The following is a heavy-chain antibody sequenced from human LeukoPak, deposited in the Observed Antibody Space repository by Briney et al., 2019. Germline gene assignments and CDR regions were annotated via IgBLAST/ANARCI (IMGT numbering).Heavy chain of an antibody. Sequence: SETLSLTCTVSGGSISNYFWSWIRQPAGKGLEWIGRLYTSGDTNYNPSLKSRVTMSADTSKNKFSLKLSSVTAADTAVYYCARGPYCRRGTCSLDYWGQGTLVTVSS. J-gene: IGHJ4*02. CDR2: LYTSGDT. V-gene: IGHV4-4*07. CDR1: GGSISNYF. CDR3: ARGPYCRRGTCSLDY. D-gene: IGHD2-15*01.